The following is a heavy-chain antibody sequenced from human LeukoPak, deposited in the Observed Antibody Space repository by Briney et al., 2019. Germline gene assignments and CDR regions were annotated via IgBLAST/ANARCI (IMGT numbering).Heavy chain of an antibody. CDR3: ARDRAIRPPTSAFDI. D-gene: IGHD3-9*01. Sequence: SETLSLTCTVSGGSISSGDYYWSWIRQPPGKGLEWIGYIYYSGSTYYNPSLKSRVTISVDTSKNQFSLKLSSVTAADTAVYYCARDRAIRPPTSAFDIWGRGTMVTVSS. J-gene: IGHJ3*02. V-gene: IGHV4-30-4*01. CDR1: GGSISSGDYY. CDR2: IYYSGST.